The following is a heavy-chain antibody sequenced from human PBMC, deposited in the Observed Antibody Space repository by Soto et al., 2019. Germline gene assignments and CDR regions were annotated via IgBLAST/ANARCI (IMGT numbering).Heavy chain of an antibody. CDR3: ARGRSSGYYFDY. J-gene: IGHJ4*02. Sequence: QVQLQQWGAGLLKPSETLSLTCAVYGGSFSGYYWSWIRQPPGKGLEWIGEINHSGSTNYIPSLKSRVTIAVDTSKNQFSLKLSSVTAADTAVYYCARGRSSGYYFDYWGQGTLVTVSS. V-gene: IGHV4-34*01. CDR2: INHSGST. D-gene: IGHD3-22*01. CDR1: GGSFSGYY.